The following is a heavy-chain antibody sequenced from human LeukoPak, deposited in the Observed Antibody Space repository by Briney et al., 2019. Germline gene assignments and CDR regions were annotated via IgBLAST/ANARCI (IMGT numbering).Heavy chain of an antibody. CDR3: GVLVGYCSSTSCPLRAFDI. CDR2: LNPSGGST. D-gene: IGHD2-2*01. Sequence: ASVKVSCKASGYTVTSYYMHWVRQAPGQGLEWMGILNPSGGSTSYAQKFQGRVTITRDTSASTAYMELSSLRSEDTAVYYCGVLVGYCSSTSCPLRAFDIWGQGTMVTVSS. CDR1: GYTVTSYY. V-gene: IGHV1-46*01. J-gene: IGHJ3*02.